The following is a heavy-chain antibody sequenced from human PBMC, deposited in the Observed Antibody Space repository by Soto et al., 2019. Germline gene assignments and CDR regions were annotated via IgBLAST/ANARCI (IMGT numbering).Heavy chain of an antibody. CDR2: IYYTGNT. V-gene: IGHV4-31*03. CDR3: ARALQAYSTSSRGFNGRGL. D-gene: IGHD1-26*01. Sequence: SETLSLTCTVSGGAISSGNYYWTWIRQHQGKGLEWIGNIYYTGNTYYNPSLKSRVTISQDTSKPQFSLQLTSVSAADTAVYYCARALQAYSTSSRGFNGRGLRGLGTTITVSS. J-gene: IGHJ6*02. CDR1: GGAISSGNYY.